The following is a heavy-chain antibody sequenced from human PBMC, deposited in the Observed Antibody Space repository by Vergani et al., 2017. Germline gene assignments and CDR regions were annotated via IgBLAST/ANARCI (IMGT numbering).Heavy chain of an antibody. Sequence: QVQLQESGPGLVKSSETLSLTCSVSFDSIRNLYCNWSRQPPGKGLEWIGSIHYSENTNYNPSLKTRVTISVDTSKNQFSLTLTSGTAADTAVYYCASDTHSGQRADRWGQGILVTVTS. CDR2: IHYSENT. CDR3: ASDTHSGQRADR. V-gene: IGHV4-59*11. CDR1: FDSIRNLY. D-gene: IGHD6-19*01. J-gene: IGHJ5*02.